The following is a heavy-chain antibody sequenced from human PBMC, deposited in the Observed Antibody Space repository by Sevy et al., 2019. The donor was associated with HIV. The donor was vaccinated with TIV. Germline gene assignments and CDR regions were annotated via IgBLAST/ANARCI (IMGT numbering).Heavy chain of an antibody. D-gene: IGHD1-7*01. CDR1: GFPFSDAW. V-gene: IGHV3-15*01. CDR3: TTDWGSPTTWLRAFAL. Sequence: GGSLRLSCAASGFPFSDAWMNWVRQAPGKGLEWVGLIKNENEGGTTDYAAPVKGRFTISRDDSKNTLFLQMSSLKTEDTAIYYCTTDWGSPTTWLRAFALWGQGTMVTGSS. J-gene: IGHJ3*01. CDR2: IKNENEGGTT.